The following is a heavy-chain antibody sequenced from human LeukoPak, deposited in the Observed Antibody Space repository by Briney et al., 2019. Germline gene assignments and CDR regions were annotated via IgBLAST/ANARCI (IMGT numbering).Heavy chain of an antibody. Sequence: PGGSLRLSCAASGFTFSNYAMSWVRQAPGKGLEWVSAIDGSGDNTDHADSVKGRFSISRDNSRNTLYLQMNSLRAEDTAVYHCAKHVYGVFKDFDYWGQGTLVTVSS. V-gene: IGHV3-23*01. CDR2: IDGSGDNT. CDR3: AKHVYGVFKDFDY. CDR1: GFTFSNYA. J-gene: IGHJ4*02. D-gene: IGHD4-17*01.